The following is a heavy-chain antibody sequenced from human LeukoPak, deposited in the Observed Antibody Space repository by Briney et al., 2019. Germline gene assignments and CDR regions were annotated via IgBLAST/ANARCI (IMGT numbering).Heavy chain of an antibody. CDR2: VHSDGITT. V-gene: IGHV3-74*01. J-gene: IGHJ3*01. D-gene: IGHD3-10*01. CDR1: GFTFSTYA. Sequence: GGSLRLSCATSGFTFSTYAMSWVRQAPGEGLVWVSHVHSDGITTTYADSVKGRFTISRDNVKNTLYLQMNSLGAEDTAIYYCARGDRGGFDLWGQGTMVTVSA. CDR3: ARGDRGGFDL.